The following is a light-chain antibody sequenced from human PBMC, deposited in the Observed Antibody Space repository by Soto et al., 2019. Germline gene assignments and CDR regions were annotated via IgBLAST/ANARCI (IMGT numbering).Light chain of an antibody. Sequence: DIQMTQSPSTLSASVGDRVIITCRASQSISGWLAWYQQKPGKAPKLLIYDAPSLESGVPSRFSGSGSGTEFTLTISSLQSDDFATYYGQQYNSYWTFGQGTKVDIK. CDR2: DAP. CDR3: QQYNSYWT. J-gene: IGKJ1*01. CDR1: QSISGW. V-gene: IGKV1-5*01.